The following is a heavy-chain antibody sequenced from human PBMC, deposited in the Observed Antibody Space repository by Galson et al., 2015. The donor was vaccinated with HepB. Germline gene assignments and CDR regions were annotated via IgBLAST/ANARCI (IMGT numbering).Heavy chain of an antibody. CDR3: ARDNSYSGSYHPLYYFDY. CDR1: GFTFSSYG. Sequence: SLRISCAASGFTFSSYGMHWVRPAPGKGLEWVAVIWYDGSNKYYADSVKGRFTISRDNSKNTLYLQMNSLRAEDTAVYYCARDNSYSGSYHPLYYFDYWGQGTLVTVSS. D-gene: IGHD1-26*01. CDR2: IWYDGSNK. V-gene: IGHV3-33*01. J-gene: IGHJ4*02.